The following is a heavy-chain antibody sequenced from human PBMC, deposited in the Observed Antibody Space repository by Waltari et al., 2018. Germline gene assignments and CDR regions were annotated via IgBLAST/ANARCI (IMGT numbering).Heavy chain of an antibody. CDR1: GGSISSYY. Sequence: QVQLQESGPGLVKPSETLSLTCTVSGGSISSYYWSWIRQPPGTGLEWIGYIYYSGSTNYNPSLKSRVTISVDTSKNQFSLKLSSVTAADTAVYYCARVAGGLTSIAAGYYYYGMDVWGQGTTVTVSS. J-gene: IGHJ6*02. V-gene: IGHV4-59*01. CDR2: IYYSGST. CDR3: ARVAGGLTSIAAGYYYYGMDV. D-gene: IGHD6-6*01.